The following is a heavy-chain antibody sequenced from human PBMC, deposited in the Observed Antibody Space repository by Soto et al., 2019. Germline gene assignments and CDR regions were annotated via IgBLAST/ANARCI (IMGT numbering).Heavy chain of an antibody. J-gene: IGHJ4*02. V-gene: IGHV3-64D*08. Sequence: GGSLRLSCSAAGFTFSSYAMHWVRQAPGKGLEYVSGVSTNGGSTYYADAVKGRFTISRDNSKNTLYLQMSSLRAEDTAVYYCVCDFWSGYGYWGQGTLVTVSS. D-gene: IGHD3-3*01. CDR1: GFTFSSYA. CDR3: VCDFWSGYGY. CDR2: VSTNGGST.